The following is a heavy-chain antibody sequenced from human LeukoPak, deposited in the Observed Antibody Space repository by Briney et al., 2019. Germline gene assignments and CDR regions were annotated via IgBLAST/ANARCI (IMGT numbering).Heavy chain of an antibody. J-gene: IGHJ5*02. CDR2: IYHTGTT. D-gene: IGHD3-10*01. CDR1: GYSIGSDYY. CDR3: ARTSLGGAWFDP. V-gene: IGHV4-38-2*01. Sequence: PSETLSLTCAVSGYSIGSDYYWGWIRQPPGKGLEWIGSIYHTGTTYYNPSLKSRVTISLDTSKNQFSLRLSSVTAADTAVYYCARTSLGGAWFDPWGQGTLVTVSS.